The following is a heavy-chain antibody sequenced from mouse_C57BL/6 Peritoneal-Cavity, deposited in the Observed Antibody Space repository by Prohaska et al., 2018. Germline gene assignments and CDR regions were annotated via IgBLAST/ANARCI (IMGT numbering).Heavy chain of an antibody. J-gene: IGHJ1*03. CDR2: INSDGSAI. V-gene: IGHV11-2*01. Sequence: EVQLLETGGGLVQPGGSRGLSCEGSGFTFSGFWMSWVRQTPWKTLEWLGDINSDGSAINYAPSIKDRFTIFRDNDKSTLYLQMSNVRSEDTATYFCMRYGNYWYFDVWGTGTTVTVSS. CDR3: MRYGNYWYFDV. CDR1: GFTFSGFW. D-gene: IGHD2-1*01.